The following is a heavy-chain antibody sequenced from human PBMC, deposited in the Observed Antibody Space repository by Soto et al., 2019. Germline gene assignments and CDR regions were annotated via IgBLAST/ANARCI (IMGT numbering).Heavy chain of an antibody. J-gene: IGHJ4*02. CDR2: IIPIFGTA. D-gene: IGHD2-2*01. V-gene: IGHV1-69*13. CDR3: ASLGYCSTSSCYVLDY. Sequence: SVKVSCKASGGTFSSYAISWVRQAPGQGLEWMGGIIPIFGTANYAQKFQGRVTITADESTSTAYMELSSLRSEDTAVYYCASLGYCSTSSCYVLDYWGQRTLVTVSS. CDR1: GGTFSSYA.